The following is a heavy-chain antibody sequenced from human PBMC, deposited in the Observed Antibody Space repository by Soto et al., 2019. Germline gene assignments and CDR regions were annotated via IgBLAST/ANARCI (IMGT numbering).Heavy chain of an antibody. J-gene: IGHJ4*02. CDR2: IDYSGTA. CDR3: ARTTGRHLDF. Sequence: SETLSLTCTVSYGSISVSNVFWGWVRQPPGKGLERIGNIDYSGTAYFNPSLGTRVTFPVDTSKNQFSLTLYSVTAADTAVYYCARTTGRHLDFWGQGILVTGS. CDR1: YGSISVSNVF. V-gene: IGHV4-39*01. D-gene: IGHD4-4*01.